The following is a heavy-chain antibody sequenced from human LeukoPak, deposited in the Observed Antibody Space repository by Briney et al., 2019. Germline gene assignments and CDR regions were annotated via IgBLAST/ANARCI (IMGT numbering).Heavy chain of an antibody. Sequence: GGSLRLSCAASGFTFSSYAMTWVRQGPGKGLEWVANIKPGGNEKYYVDSVKGRFTISRDSVKNSLYLQMNSLRAEDTAIYYCATFRFLGTWGQGTMVTVSP. D-gene: IGHD3-3*01. CDR1: GFTFSSYA. V-gene: IGHV3-7*03. CDR2: IKPGGNEK. J-gene: IGHJ3*01. CDR3: ATFRFLGT.